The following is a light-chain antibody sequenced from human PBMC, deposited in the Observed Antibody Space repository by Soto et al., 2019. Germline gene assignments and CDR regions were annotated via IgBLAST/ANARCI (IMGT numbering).Light chain of an antibody. V-gene: IGLV7-46*01. J-gene: IGLJ1*01. CDR3: LLSYTGPYV. CDR2: DTT. Sequence: QAVVTQEPSLTVSPGGTVTLTCGSSTGAVTNGHYPYWFQQKPGQAPRTLIYDTTNRHSWTPARFSGSLLGGKAALTLSGAQPEDEAEYSCLLSYTGPYVFGTGTKVTVL. CDR1: TGAVTNGHY.